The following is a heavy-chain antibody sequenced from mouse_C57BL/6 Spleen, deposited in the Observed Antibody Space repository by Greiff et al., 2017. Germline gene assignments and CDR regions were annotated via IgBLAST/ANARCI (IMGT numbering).Heavy chain of an antibody. CDR1: GYTFTSYW. V-gene: IGHV1-64*01. CDR3: ARGGTTVVARYFDV. J-gene: IGHJ1*03. Sequence: QVQLKQPGAELVKPGASVKLSCKASGYTFTSYWMHWVKQRPGQGLEWIGMIHPNSGSTNYNEKFKSKATLTVDKSSSTAYMQLSSLTSEDSAVYYCARGGTTVVARYFDVWGTGTTVTVYS. D-gene: IGHD1-1*01. CDR2: IHPNSGST.